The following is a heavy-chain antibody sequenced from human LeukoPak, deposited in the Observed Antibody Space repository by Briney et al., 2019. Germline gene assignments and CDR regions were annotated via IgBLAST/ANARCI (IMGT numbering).Heavy chain of an antibody. D-gene: IGHD3-16*02. J-gene: IGHJ4*02. Sequence: ASVKVSCKASGYTFTSYGISWVRQAPGQGLEWMGWISAYNGNTNYAQKLQGRVTMTTDTSTSTAYMELRSLRSDDTAVYYCARGSDSLGLGELSPTAPGYWGQGTLITVSS. CDR1: GYTFTSYG. CDR2: ISAYNGNT. V-gene: IGHV1-18*01. CDR3: ARGSDSLGLGELSPTAPGY.